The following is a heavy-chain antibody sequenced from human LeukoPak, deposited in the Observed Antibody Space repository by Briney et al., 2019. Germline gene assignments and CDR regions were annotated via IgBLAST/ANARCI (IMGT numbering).Heavy chain of an antibody. CDR3: ARTSFYSFDY. J-gene: IGHJ4*02. V-gene: IGHV3-7*01. CDR1: GFSFSRYW. D-gene: IGHD2/OR15-2a*01. CDR2: IKQDGGQK. Sequence: GGSLRLSCAASGFSFSRYWMSWVRQAPGKGLQWVAHIKQDGGQKYDVDSVKGRFTISRDNAKNSLYLQISSLRAEDTAMYYCARTSFYSFDYWGQGTLVTVSS.